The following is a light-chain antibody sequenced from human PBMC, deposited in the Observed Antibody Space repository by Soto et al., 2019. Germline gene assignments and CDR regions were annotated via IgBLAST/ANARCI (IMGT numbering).Light chain of an antibody. V-gene: IGKV3-20*01. CDR3: QHYGRSPRT. J-gene: IGKJ1*01. CDR1: QSVDSSY. Sequence: EIVLTQSPGTLSLVPGERDTLSCMASQSVDSSYIAWYQHKPGQAPRLLIYGASSRATGIPDRFSGSGSGTDFTLSIRRLEPEDFAVYFCQHYGRSPRTFGQGTKVEIK. CDR2: GAS.